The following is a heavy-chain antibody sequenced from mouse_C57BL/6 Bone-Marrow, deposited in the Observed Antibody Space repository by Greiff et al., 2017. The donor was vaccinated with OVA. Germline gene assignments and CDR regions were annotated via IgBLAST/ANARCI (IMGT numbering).Heavy chain of an antibody. J-gene: IGHJ1*03. CDR2: IRSKSSNYAT. CDR3: VRGANDGYFWYFDV. Sequence: EVKVVESGGGLVQPKGSLKLSCAASGFTFNTYAMHWVRQAPGKGLEWVARIRSKSSNYATYYADSVKDRFTISRDDSQSMLYLQMNNLKTEDTAMYYCVRGANDGYFWYFDVWGTGTTVTVSS. CDR1: GFTFNTYA. V-gene: IGHV10-3*01. D-gene: IGHD2-3*01.